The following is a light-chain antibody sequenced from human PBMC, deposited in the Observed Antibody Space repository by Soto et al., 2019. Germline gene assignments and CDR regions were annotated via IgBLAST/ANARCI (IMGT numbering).Light chain of an antibody. Sequence: DTVMTQSPLSLPVTPGEPASISCRSSQSLLRSNGNTYLSWFRQRPGQSPRRLIYKVSNREAGVPDRFSGSGSGTDFTLKISRVEAEDVGLYYCMQGSHWPPITFGQGTRLEIK. CDR1: QSLLRSNGNTY. J-gene: IGKJ5*01. CDR3: MQGSHWPPIT. V-gene: IGKV2-30*02. CDR2: KVS.